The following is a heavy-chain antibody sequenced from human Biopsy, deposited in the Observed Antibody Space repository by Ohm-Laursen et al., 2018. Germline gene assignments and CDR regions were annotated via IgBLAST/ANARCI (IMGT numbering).Heavy chain of an antibody. J-gene: IGHJ6*02. CDR1: GESFNGYY. D-gene: IGHD3-22*01. V-gene: IGHV4-34*01. CDR2: INHSGRT. CDR3: VRGVDYYDPYHYYALDV. Sequence: SDTLSLICAVYGESFNGYYWSWIRQTPGKGLEWIGEINHSGRTNYNPSLKSRVTISVDTSKNQFSLKVRSVTAADTAVYYCVRGVDYYDPYHYYALDVWGQGTTVTVSS.